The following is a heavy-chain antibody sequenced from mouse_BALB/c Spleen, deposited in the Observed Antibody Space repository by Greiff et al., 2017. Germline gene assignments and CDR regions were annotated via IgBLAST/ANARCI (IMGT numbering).Heavy chain of an antibody. CDR1: GFTFSSYT. Sequence: EVQLVESGGGLVQPGGSLKLSCAASGFTFSSYTMSWVRQTPEKRLEWVAYISNGGGSTYYPDTVKGRFTISRDNAKNTLYLQMSSLKSEDTAMYYCARDGYSAYWGQGTLVTVSA. J-gene: IGHJ3*01. V-gene: IGHV5-12-2*01. CDR2: ISNGGGST. D-gene: IGHD2-3*01. CDR3: ARDGYSAY.